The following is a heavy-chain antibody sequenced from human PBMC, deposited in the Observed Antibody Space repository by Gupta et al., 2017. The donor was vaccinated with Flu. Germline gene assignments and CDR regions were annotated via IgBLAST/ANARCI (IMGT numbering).Heavy chain of an antibody. Sequence: EVQLVESGGGLVKPGGSLSLSCAPAGFTFSSYSMNWVRLAPGKGLEWVSSISSSSSYIYYADSVKGRFTISRDNAKNSLYLQMNSLRAEDTAVYYCARDISVLDSSSSCMDVWGQGTTVTVSS. J-gene: IGHJ6*02. CDR1: GFTFSSYS. CDR2: ISSSSSYI. V-gene: IGHV3-21*01. D-gene: IGHD6-6*01. CDR3: ARDISVLDSSSSCMDV.